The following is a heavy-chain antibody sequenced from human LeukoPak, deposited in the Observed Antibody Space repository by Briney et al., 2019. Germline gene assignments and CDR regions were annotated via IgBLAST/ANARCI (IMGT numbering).Heavy chain of an antibody. V-gene: IGHV3-23*01. D-gene: IGHD3-22*01. Sequence: PGGSLRLSCAASGFTFTSYAMSWVRQPPGKGLEWVSAISGNGGATYYADSVKGRFTISRDNSKNTLHLQMNSLRAEDTALYYCAKATTAIVVDNFFDYWGQGTLVSVSS. CDR1: GFTFTSYA. CDR2: ISGNGGAT. J-gene: IGHJ4*02. CDR3: AKATTAIVVDNFFDY.